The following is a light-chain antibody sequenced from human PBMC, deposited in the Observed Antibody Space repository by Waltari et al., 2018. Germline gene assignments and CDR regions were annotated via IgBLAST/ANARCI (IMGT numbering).Light chain of an antibody. CDR2: AAS. Sequence: DIQMTQSPSFLSASVGDRVTITCRSSQSISSYLIWYQQKPGKAPRLLIFAASSLQSGVPSRCSGSGYGKAFTLSIRSLKTGAFSTYECEKSDGTLLPFGGGTKVEMK. CDR3: EKSDGTLLP. CDR1: QSISSY. J-gene: IGKJ4*01. V-gene: IGKV1-39*01.